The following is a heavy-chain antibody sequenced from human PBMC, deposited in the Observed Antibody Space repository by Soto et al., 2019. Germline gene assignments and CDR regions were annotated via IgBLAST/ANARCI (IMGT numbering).Heavy chain of an antibody. Sequence: GPGPIFSSETLSLTCSVSGAALNSGNYYWSWIRQPPGKGLEWIGYIYHSGSTYYNPSLKSRVTISVDRSKNQFSLKLSSVTAADTAVYYCARGTGAAAIDYWGQGTLVTVSS. CDR3: ARGTGAAAIDY. V-gene: IGHV4-30-2*01. J-gene: IGHJ4*02. D-gene: IGHD6-13*01. CDR1: GAALNSGNYY. CDR2: IYHSGST.